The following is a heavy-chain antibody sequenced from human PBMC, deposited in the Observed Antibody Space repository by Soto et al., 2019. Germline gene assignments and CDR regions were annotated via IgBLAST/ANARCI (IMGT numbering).Heavy chain of an antibody. D-gene: IGHD2-2*01. CDR1: GGTFSSYT. CDR3: ARESDIVVVPAAIHYFDY. J-gene: IGHJ4*02. CDR2: IIPILGIA. V-gene: IGHV1-69*04. Sequence: ASVKVSCKASGGTFSSYTISWVRQAPGQGLEWMGRIIPILGIANYAQKFQGRVTITADKSTSTAYMELSSLRSEDTAVYYCARESDIVVVPAAIHYFDYWGQGTLVTVSS.